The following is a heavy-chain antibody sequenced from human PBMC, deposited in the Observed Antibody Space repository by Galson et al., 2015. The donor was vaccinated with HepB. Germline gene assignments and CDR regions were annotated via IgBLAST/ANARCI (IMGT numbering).Heavy chain of an antibody. CDR2: IDPSDSYT. Sequence: QSGAEVKKPGESLRISCKGSGYSFTSYWISWVRQMPGKGLEWMGRIDPSDSYTNYSPSFQGHVTISADKSISTAYLQWSSLKASDTAMYYCARHPRYYYDSSGFDYWGQGTLVTVSS. J-gene: IGHJ4*02. CDR1: GYSFTSYW. CDR3: ARHPRYYYDSSGFDY. D-gene: IGHD3-22*01. V-gene: IGHV5-10-1*01.